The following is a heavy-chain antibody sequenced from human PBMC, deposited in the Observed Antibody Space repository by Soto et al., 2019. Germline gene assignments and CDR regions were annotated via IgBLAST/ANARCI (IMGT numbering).Heavy chain of an antibody. V-gene: IGHV1-3*01. J-gene: IGHJ4*02. D-gene: IGHD4-17*01. CDR2: INAGNGDA. Sequence: QVQLVQSGAEVKKPGASVKISCKASGYTFTSYGLHWVRQVSGQRLEWMGWINAGNGDAKYSQTFQGRVTITRDTSASTAYMDLSSLRSEDTAVYYCARDLESSVTHWGQGTLVTVSS. CDR1: GYTFTSYG. CDR3: ARDLESSVTH.